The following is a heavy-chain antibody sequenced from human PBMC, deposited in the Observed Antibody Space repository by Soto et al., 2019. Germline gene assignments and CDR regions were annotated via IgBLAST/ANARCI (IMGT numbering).Heavy chain of an antibody. CDR3: SKAMLGATRCDI. CDR1: GVPFSSYA. CDR2: INGGGGST. J-gene: IGHJ4*02. Sequence: GVLRLSCVDSGVPFSSYAMSWVRQAPGKGLQWVSLINGGGGSTYYADSVKGRFTISRDNSKNTLFLPMNSLSAEDTAVYFCSKAMLGATRCDIWGRGSLVTVSS. D-gene: IGHD1-26*01. V-gene: IGHV3-23*01.